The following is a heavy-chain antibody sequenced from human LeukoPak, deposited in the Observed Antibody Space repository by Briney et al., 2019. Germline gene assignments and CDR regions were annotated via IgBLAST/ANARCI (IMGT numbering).Heavy chain of an antibody. J-gene: IGHJ4*02. CDR1: GFTFSGSG. Sequence: GGSPRLSXAASGFTFSGSGMHWVRQAPGKGLEWVTFIRYDGSNKYYTDSVKGRFTISRDNSKNTLYLQMDSLRAEDTAVYYCARDYDFWSGYYSPTRGYFGYWGQGTLVTVSS. D-gene: IGHD3-3*01. V-gene: IGHV3-30*02. CDR2: IRYDGSNK. CDR3: ARDYDFWSGYYSPTRGYFGY.